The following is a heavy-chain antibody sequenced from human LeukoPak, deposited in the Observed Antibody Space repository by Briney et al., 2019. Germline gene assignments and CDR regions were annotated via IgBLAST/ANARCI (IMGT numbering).Heavy chain of an antibody. CDR2: IYYSGST. CDR3: ARLDYYDSSGLDY. D-gene: IGHD3-22*01. V-gene: IGHV4-39*01. Sequence: SETLSLTCTVSGGSISSSSYYWGWIRQPPGKGLEWIGSIYYSGSTYYNPSLKSRVTISVDTSKKQFSLKLSSVTAADTAVYYCARLDYYDSSGLDYWGQGTLVTVSS. CDR1: GGSISSSSYY. J-gene: IGHJ4*02.